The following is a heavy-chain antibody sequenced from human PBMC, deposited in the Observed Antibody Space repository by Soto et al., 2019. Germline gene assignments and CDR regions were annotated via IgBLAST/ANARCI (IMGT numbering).Heavy chain of an antibody. D-gene: IGHD6-19*01. Sequence: VAVISYHVSNKYYADSVKGRFTISRDNSKNTLYLQMNSLRAEDTAVYYCAKDLDRYSSAWFDIDDWGQGTLVTVSS. V-gene: IGHV3-30*18. J-gene: IGHJ4*02. CDR2: ISYHVSNK. CDR3: AKDLDRYSSAWFDIDD.